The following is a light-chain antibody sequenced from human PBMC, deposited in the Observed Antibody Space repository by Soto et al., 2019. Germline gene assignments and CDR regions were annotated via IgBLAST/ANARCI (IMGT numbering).Light chain of an antibody. J-gene: IGKJ4*01. CDR2: AAA. Sequence: AIQMAQSPSSLSASVGDRVTITCRASQGIGNDVGWYQQKPGQAPKLLIYAAATLQSGVPSRFSGSRSGTDFILTISSLQPEGFATWYGLHDHNYPITFGGGTKVDIK. CDR1: QGIGND. CDR3: LHDHNYPIT. V-gene: IGKV1-6*02.